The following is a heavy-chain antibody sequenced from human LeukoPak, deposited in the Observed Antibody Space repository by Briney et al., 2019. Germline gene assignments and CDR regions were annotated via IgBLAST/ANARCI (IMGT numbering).Heavy chain of an antibody. D-gene: IGHD3-22*01. V-gene: IGHV4-59*08. CDR2: IYYSGST. CDR1: GGSISSYY. CDR3: ARQYSDDSSGYYFAY. Sequence: SETLSLTCTVSGGSISSYYWSWIRQPPGKGLEWIGYIYYSGSTNYNPSLKSRVTISVDTSKNRFSLKLSSVTAADTAVYYCARQYSDDSSGYYFAYWGQGTLVTVSS. J-gene: IGHJ4*02.